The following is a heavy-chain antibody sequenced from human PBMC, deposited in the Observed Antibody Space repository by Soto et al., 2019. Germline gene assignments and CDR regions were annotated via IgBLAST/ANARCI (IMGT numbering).Heavy chain of an antibody. CDR3: ARVPPPSAAAPGWFDP. Sequence: QVQLVQSGAEVKKPGSSVKVSCKASGGTFSSYAISWVRQAPGQGLEWMGGIIPIFGTANYAQKFQGRVTITADESTSTAYMELSSRRSEDTAVYYCARVPPPSAAAPGWFDPWGQGTLVTVSS. J-gene: IGHJ5*02. D-gene: IGHD6-13*01. CDR1: GGTFSSYA. CDR2: IIPIFGTA. V-gene: IGHV1-69*12.